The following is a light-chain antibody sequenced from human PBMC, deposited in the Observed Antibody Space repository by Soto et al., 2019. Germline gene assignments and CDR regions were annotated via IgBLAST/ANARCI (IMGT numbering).Light chain of an antibody. J-gene: IGKJ4*01. Sequence: EIVLTQSPATLSLSLGERATLSCRASQSVGSSLAWYQHKPGQAPRLLIYDASNRAPGIPARFSGSGSGTDFTLTISSLEPEDFAVYYCQQRSNWPPLTFGGGTTVEIK. CDR2: DAS. V-gene: IGKV3-11*01. CDR1: QSVGSS. CDR3: QQRSNWPPLT.